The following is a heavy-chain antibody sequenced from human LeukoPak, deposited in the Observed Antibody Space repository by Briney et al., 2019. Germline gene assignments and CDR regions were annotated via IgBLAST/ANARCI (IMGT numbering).Heavy chain of an antibody. V-gene: IGHV3-21*01. J-gene: IGHJ6*04. CDR2: ISSSNHYI. D-gene: IGHD3-10*01. Sequence: GGSLRLSCAASGFTFSSYSMNWVRPAPGKGLEWVSSISSSNHYIYYADSVKGRFTISRDNAKNSLYLQMNSLRAEDTAVYYCARRISAEMDVWGKGTTVTVSS. CDR1: GFTFSSYS. CDR3: ARRISAEMDV.